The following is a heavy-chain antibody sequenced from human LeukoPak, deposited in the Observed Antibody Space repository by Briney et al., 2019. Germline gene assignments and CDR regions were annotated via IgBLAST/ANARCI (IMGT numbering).Heavy chain of an antibody. CDR2: IYYSGST. D-gene: IGHD5-18*01. Sequence: SETLSLTCTVSGGSISSYYWSWIRQPPGKGLEWIGYIYYSGSTNYNPSLKSRVTISVDTSKNQFSLKLSSVTAADTAVYYCAREGYSYGYGVYYYYYMDVWGKGTTVTVSS. V-gene: IGHV4-59*01. CDR1: GGSISSYY. J-gene: IGHJ6*03. CDR3: AREGYSYGYGVYYYYYMDV.